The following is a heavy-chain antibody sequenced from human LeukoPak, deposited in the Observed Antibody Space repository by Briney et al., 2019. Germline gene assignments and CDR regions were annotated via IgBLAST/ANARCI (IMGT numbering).Heavy chain of an antibody. CDR1: GFTFSSYW. J-gene: IGHJ6*02. D-gene: IGHD3-16*01. Sequence: GGSLRLSCAASGFTFSSYWMNWARQAPGKGLEWVASINHNGNVNYTVDSVKGRFTISRDNAKNSLYLQMSNLRAEDTAVYFCARGGGLDVWGQGATVTVSS. V-gene: IGHV3-7*03. CDR3: ARGGGLDV. CDR2: INHNGNVN.